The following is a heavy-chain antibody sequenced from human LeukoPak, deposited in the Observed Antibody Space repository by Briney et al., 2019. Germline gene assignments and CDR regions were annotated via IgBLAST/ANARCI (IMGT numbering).Heavy chain of an antibody. V-gene: IGHV1-18*01. CDR3: ARDCSNGVCYPRDY. D-gene: IGHD2-8*01. CDR2: ITTYYGEK. J-gene: IGHJ4*02. CDR1: GYTLREYG. Sequence: ASVKDSCKASGYTLREYGISWVRQAPGQGLEWVGWITTYYGEKIYSQKFQGRVTMTTDTSSGTYYMELRNLRSDDTAIYYCARDCSNGVCYPRDYWGQGTLVIVSS.